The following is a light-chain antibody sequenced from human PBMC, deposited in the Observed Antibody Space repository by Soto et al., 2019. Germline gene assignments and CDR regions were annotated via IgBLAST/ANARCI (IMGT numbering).Light chain of an antibody. V-gene: IGLV1-40*01. Sequence: QSVLTQPPSVSGAPGQRVTISCTGSSSNIGAGYDVHWYQQLPGTAPKLLIYHNSNRPSGVPDRFSASKSGTSASLAITGLQAEDEADYYCQPYGSSLSGVFGGGTKVTVL. CDR2: HNS. CDR3: QPYGSSLSGV. J-gene: IGLJ3*02. CDR1: SSNIGAGYD.